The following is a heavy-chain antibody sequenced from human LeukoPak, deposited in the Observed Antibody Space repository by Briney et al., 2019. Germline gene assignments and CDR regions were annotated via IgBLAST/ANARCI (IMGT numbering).Heavy chain of an antibody. CDR1: GDSISSGDYY. CDR3: ARVTGYMIEDYFDY. CDR2: ISSSGST. D-gene: IGHD3-22*01. V-gene: IGHV4-61*02. J-gene: IGHJ4*02. Sequence: SETLSLTCTVSGDSISSGDYYWSWIRQPAGKGLEWIGRISSSGSTNYNPSLKSRVTISVDTSKNQFSLRLSSVTAADTAVYYCARVTGYMIEDYFDYWGQGTLVTVSS.